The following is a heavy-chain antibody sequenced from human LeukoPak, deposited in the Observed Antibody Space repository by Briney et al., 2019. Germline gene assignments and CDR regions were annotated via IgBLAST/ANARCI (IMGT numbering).Heavy chain of an antibody. CDR1: GFTLTNSV. J-gene: IGHJ4*02. V-gene: IGHV1-58*02. Sequence: SVKVSCKASGFTLTNSVMQWVRQARGQRLEWIEWIVVGSGNTNYAQKFQGRVTITRDMSTSTASMELSSLRSEDTAVYYCARGALYSGYDYHDYWGQGTLVTVSS. CDR3: ARGALYSGYDYHDY. D-gene: IGHD5-12*01. CDR2: IVVGSGNT.